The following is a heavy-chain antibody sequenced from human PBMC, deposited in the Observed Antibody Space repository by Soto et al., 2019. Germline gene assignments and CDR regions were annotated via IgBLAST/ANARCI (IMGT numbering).Heavy chain of an antibody. Sequence: EVQLLESGGGLVQPGGSLRLSCAASGFTFSSYAMSWVRQAPGKGLEWVSAISGSGGSTYYADSVKGRFTISRDNAKKTLYLRRHSRRAVDTAVDYWAKEVAVAGTRVDYWCQGTLLTVSS. CDR1: GFTFSSYA. CDR3: AKEVAVAGTRVDY. V-gene: IGHV3-23*01. J-gene: IGHJ4*02. CDR2: ISGSGGST. D-gene: IGHD6-19*01.